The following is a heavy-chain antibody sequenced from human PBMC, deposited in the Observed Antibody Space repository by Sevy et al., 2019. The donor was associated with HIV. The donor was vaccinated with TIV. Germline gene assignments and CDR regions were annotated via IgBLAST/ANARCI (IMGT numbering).Heavy chain of an antibody. CDR1: GGSISNYY. CDR3: VGRGRSYFDY. V-gene: IGHV4-4*07. Sequence: SETLSLTCSVSGGSISNYYWSWMRQPAGKGLEWIGRIYSSGSTNYNPSLKSRVTMLVDTSKNQFSLNLSSVTAADTAVYYCVGRGRSYFDYWGQGTLVTVSS. J-gene: IGHJ4*02. CDR2: IYSSGST.